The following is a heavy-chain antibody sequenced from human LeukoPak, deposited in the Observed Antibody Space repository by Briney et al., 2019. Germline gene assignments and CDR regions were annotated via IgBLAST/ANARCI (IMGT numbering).Heavy chain of an antibody. CDR1: GGSISSHY. CDR3: AGYYYDSSGSFYYYYYYMDV. D-gene: IGHD3-22*01. CDR2: IYYSGST. V-gene: IGHV4-59*11. J-gene: IGHJ6*03. Sequence: SETLSLTCTVSGGSISSHYWSWIRQPPGKGLEWIGYIYYSGSTNYNPSLKSRVTISVDTSKNQFSLKLSSVTAADTAVYYCAGYYYDSSGSFYYYYYYMDVWGKGTTVTVSS.